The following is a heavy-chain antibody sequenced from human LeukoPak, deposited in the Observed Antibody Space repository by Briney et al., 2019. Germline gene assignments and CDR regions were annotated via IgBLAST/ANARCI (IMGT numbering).Heavy chain of an antibody. CDR2: IYYTGST. D-gene: IGHD5-12*01. CDR1: GGSMSHYY. Sequence: SETLSLTCTVSGGSMSHYYWSWIRQPPGKGLEWIAYIYYTGSTNYNPSLKSRVSISVDTSKNQFSLRLTSLTPADTAVYYRARDTGYSYGNWFDPWGQGTLVAVSS. CDR3: ARDTGYSYGNWFDP. J-gene: IGHJ5*02. V-gene: IGHV4-59*01.